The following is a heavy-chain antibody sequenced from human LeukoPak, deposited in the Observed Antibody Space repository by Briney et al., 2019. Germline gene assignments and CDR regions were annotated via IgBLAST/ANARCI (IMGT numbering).Heavy chain of an antibody. CDR2: INTDGSST. D-gene: IGHD3-10*01. CDR1: GFTFSNYW. CDR3: ARETLWFGELSDAFDI. J-gene: IGHJ3*02. Sequence: GGSLRLSCAASGFTFSNYWMHWVRQAPGKGLVWVSRINTDGSSTNYADSVKGRFTISRDNAKNTVYLQMNSLRAEDTAVYYCARETLWFGELSDAFDIWGQGTMVTVSS. V-gene: IGHV3-74*01.